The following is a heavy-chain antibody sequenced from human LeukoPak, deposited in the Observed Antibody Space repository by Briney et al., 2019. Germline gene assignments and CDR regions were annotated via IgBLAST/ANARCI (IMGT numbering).Heavy chain of an antibody. CDR1: GYTFTSYG. V-gene: IGHV1-18*01. D-gene: IGHD6-19*01. J-gene: IGHJ4*02. Sequence: ASVKVSCKASGYTFTSYGIRWVRQAPGQGGAWMGWISAYNGNTNYAQKLQGRVTMTTDTSTSTAYMELRSLRSDDTAVYYCARDLGQWLAFDYWGQGTLVTVSS. CDR3: ARDLGQWLAFDY. CDR2: ISAYNGNT.